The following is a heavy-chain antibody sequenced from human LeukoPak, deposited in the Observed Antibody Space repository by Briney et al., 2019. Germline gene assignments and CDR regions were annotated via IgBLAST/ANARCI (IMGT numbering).Heavy chain of an antibody. D-gene: IGHD4-17*01. CDR1: DDSIGDYY. J-gene: IGHJ5*02. Sequence: KPSETLSLTCTVSDDSIGDYYWSWIRQSAGKGLEWIGYIYHSGSTYYNPSLKSRVTISVDTSKNQFSLKLSSVTAADTAVYYCARYGATTVTTRSSWFDPWGQGTLVTVSS. V-gene: IGHV4-59*12. CDR3: ARYGATTVTTRSSWFDP. CDR2: IYHSGST.